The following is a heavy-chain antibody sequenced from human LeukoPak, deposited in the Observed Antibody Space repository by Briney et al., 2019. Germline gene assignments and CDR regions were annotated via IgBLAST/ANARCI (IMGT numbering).Heavy chain of an antibody. CDR3: ARAKEDEGTLTTLARYYFDY. Sequence: GGSLRLSCAASGFTFSTYAMHWVRQAPGKGLEWVAFISYYGTNKYYADSVKGRFTISRDSSKNTLFLQMNSLRAEDTAVYYCARAKEDEGTLTTLARYYFDYWGQGTLVTVSS. D-gene: IGHD4-17*01. J-gene: IGHJ4*02. CDR1: GFTFSTYA. CDR2: ISYYGTNK. V-gene: IGHV3-30-3*01.